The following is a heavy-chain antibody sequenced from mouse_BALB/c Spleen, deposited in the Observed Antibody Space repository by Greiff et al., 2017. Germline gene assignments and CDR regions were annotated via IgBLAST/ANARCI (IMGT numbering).Heavy chain of an antibody. Sequence: EVNVVESGGGLVQPGGSLKLSCAASGFTFSSYTMSWVRQTPEKRLEWVAYISNGGGSTYYPDTVKGRFTISRDNAKNTLYLQMSSLKSEDTAMYYCARDRFYAMDYWGQGTSVTVSS. D-gene: IGHD2-14*01. CDR2: ISNGGGST. V-gene: IGHV5-12-2*01. CDR3: ARDRFYAMDY. CDR1: GFTFSSYT. J-gene: IGHJ4*01.